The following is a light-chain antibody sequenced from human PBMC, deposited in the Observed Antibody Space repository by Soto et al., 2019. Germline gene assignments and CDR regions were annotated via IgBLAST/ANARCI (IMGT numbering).Light chain of an antibody. V-gene: IGLV1-40*01. CDR2: GNS. CDR1: SSNIGAGYD. CDR3: VTWDESLNSRV. J-gene: IGLJ1*01. Sequence: QSVLTQPPSVSGAPGQRVTISCTGSSSNIGAGYDVHWYQQLPGTAPRLLIYGNSNRPAGVPDRFSGSKSDTSASLAITGLQAEDEADYYCVTWDESLNSRVFGTGTKVTVL.